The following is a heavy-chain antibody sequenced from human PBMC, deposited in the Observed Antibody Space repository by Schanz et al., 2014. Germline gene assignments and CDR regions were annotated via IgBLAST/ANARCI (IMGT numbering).Heavy chain of an antibody. CDR3: ARGGRSERHFDH. CDR2: IYYGGTT. V-gene: IGHV4-59*11. J-gene: IGHJ4*02. Sequence: QVQLQESGPGLVKPSETLFLTCSVSGGSLNNHYCIWIRQPPRKGLEWIGSIYYGGTTTYNPSLRSRVSISVDTSKTQFSLTLNSVTAADTAVYCCARGGRSERHFDHWGQGTLVTVSS. D-gene: IGHD1-26*01. CDR1: GGSLNNHY.